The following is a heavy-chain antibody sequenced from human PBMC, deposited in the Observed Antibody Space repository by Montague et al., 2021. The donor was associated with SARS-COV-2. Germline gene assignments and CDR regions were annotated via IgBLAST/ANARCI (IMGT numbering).Heavy chain of an antibody. V-gene: IGHV4-61*02. CDR2: VYTTGST. J-gene: IGHJ4*02. Sequence: TLSLTCTVSGGSISSDSYYWSWIRQPAGKGLEWIGRVYTTGSTNYNPSLKSRVTISGDTSRSLFSLRLASVTAADTAVYYCARAVIYGGYAFAYFDFWGQGVLVTVSS. CDR1: GGSISSDSYY. D-gene: IGHD5-12*01. CDR3: ARAVIYGGYAFAYFDF.